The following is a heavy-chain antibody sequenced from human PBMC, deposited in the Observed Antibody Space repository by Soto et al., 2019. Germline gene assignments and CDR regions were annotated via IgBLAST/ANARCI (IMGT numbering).Heavy chain of an antibody. D-gene: IGHD4-17*01. CDR2: ISWNSDSI. CDR1: GFTFDDYA. V-gene: IGHV3-9*01. CDR3: AKAGPDDYGDHNWFDP. Sequence: EVQLVESGGGLVQPGRSLRLSCAASGFTFDDYAMHWVRQAPGKGLEWVSGISWNSDSIGYADSVKGRFTISRDNAKNSLYLQMNSLRAEDTALYYCAKAGPDDYGDHNWFDPWGQGTLVTVSS. J-gene: IGHJ5*02.